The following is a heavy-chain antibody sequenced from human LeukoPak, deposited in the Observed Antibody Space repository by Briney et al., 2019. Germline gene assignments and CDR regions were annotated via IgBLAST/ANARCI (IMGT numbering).Heavy chain of an antibody. Sequence: SETLSLTCAVYGGSFSGYYWSWIRQPPGKGLEWIGEINHSGSTNYNPSLKSRVTISADTSKNQFSLKLSSVTAADTAVYYCARGSPGEDYVENNYYYYYYMDVWGKGTTVTVSS. CDR1: GGSFSGYY. CDR2: INHSGST. J-gene: IGHJ6*03. CDR3: ARGSPGEDYVENNYYYYYYMDV. V-gene: IGHV4-34*01. D-gene: IGHD4-17*01.